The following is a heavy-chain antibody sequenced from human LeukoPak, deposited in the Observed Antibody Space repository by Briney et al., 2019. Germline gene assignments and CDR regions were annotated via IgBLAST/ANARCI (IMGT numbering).Heavy chain of an antibody. CDR1: GGSFSGYY. Sequence: TSETLSLTCAIYGGSFSGYYWSWIRQPPGKGQEWIGEINHSGSTNYNPSLKSRVTISVDTSKNQFSLKLSSVTAADTAVYYCARGMITKYGDAKPFDYWGQGTLVTVSS. CDR3: ARGMITKYGDAKPFDY. V-gene: IGHV4-34*01. D-gene: IGHD4-17*01. CDR2: INHSGST. J-gene: IGHJ4*02.